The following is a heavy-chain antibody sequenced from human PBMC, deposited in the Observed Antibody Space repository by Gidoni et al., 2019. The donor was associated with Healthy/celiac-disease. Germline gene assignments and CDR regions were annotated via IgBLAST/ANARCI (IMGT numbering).Heavy chain of an antibody. V-gene: IGHV4-34*01. J-gene: IGHJ6*02. CDR3: ARALHSAAGFYYYYGMDV. Sequence: QVQLQQWGAGLLKPSETLSLTCAVYGGSFSGYYWRWIRQPPGKGLEWIGEINHSGSTNYNPSLKSRVTISVDTSKNQFSLKLSSVTAADTAVYYCARALHSAAGFYYYYGMDVWGQGTTVTVSS. CDR1: GGSFSGYY. D-gene: IGHD6-13*01. CDR2: INHSGST.